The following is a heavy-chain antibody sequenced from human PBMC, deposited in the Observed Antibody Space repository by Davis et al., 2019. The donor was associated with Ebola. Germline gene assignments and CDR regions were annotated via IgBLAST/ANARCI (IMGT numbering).Heavy chain of an antibody. J-gene: IGHJ5*02. CDR3: ARDKASVTTDWFDP. CDR2: ISAYNGNT. CDR1: GYTFTSYG. V-gene: IGHV1-18*01. Sequence: ASVPVSCQASGYTFTSYGISWVRQAPGQGLEWMGWISAYNGNTNYAQKLQGRVTMTTDTSTSTAYMELRSLRSDDTAVYYCARDKASVTTDWFDPWGQGTLVTVSS. D-gene: IGHD4-17*01.